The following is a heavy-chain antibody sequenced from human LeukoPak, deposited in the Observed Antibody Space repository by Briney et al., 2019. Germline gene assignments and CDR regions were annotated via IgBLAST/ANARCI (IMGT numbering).Heavy chain of an antibody. D-gene: IGHD3-22*01. V-gene: IGHV4-39*07. J-gene: IGHJ4*02. CDR2: IYYSGST. CDR3: ARDGISVYYDNSGHQGIDY. CDR1: GGSISSSSFY. Sequence: PSETLSLTCAVSGGSISSSSFYWGWIRQPPGKGLEWIGSIYYSGSTYYNPSLKSRVTISVDTSKSQFSLKLSSVTAADTAVYYCARDGISVYYDNSGHQGIDYWGQGTLVTVSS.